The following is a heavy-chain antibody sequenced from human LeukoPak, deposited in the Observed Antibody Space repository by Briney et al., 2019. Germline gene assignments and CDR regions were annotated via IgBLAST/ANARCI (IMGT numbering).Heavy chain of an antibody. CDR2: IYHSGST. CDR3: APQYYDFWSGYSNFDY. CDR1: GYSISSGYY. V-gene: IGHV4-38-2*02. D-gene: IGHD3-3*01. Sequence: SETLSLTCTVSGYSISSGYYWGWIRQPPGKGLEWIGSIYHSGSTYYNPSLKSRVTISVDTSKNQFSLKLSSVTAADTAVYYCAPQYYDFWSGYSNFDYWGQGTLVTVSS. J-gene: IGHJ4*02.